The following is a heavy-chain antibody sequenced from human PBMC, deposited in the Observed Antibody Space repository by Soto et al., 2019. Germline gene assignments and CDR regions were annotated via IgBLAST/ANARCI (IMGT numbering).Heavy chain of an antibody. CDR3: ARISPIMPQGY. J-gene: IGHJ4*02. CDR2: INQDGTDK. V-gene: IGHV3-7*04. D-gene: IGHD2-2*01. CDR1: GFTFSNSW. Sequence: PGGSLRLSCAASGFTFSNSWLNWVRQAPGKRLEWVANINQDGTDKYYVDSVKGRFTISRDNAKNSLYLQANSLRAEDTAVYYCARISPIMPQGYWGQGTRVTVSS.